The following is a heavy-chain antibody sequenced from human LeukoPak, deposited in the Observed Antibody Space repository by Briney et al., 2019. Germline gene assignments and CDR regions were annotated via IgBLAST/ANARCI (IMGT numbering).Heavy chain of an antibody. CDR1: GGSISSSSYY. V-gene: IGHV4-39*01. CDR3: ARAFNPNYYDSSGYFNWFDP. CDR2: IYYSGST. D-gene: IGHD3-22*01. Sequence: SETLSLTCTVSGGSISSSSYYWGWIRQPPGKGLEWIGSIYYSGSTYYNPFLKSRVTISVDTSKNQFSLKLSSVTAADTAVYYCARAFNPNYYDSSGYFNWFDPWGQGTLVTVSS. J-gene: IGHJ5*02.